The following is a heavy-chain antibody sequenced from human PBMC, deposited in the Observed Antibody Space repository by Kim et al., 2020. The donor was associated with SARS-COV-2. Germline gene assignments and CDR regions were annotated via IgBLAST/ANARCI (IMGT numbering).Heavy chain of an antibody. D-gene: IGHD3-9*01. V-gene: IGHV4-59*01. CDR3: ARVLTGYYSDY. CDR2: T. Sequence: TNDNPSLKSRVTISVDTSKNQFSLKLSSVTAADTAVYYCARVLTGYYSDYWGQGTLVTVSS. J-gene: IGHJ4*02.